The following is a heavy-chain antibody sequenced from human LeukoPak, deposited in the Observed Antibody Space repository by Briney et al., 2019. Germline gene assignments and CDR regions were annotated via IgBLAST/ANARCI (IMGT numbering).Heavy chain of an antibody. CDR1: AFTFRTYW. J-gene: IGHJ6*02. D-gene: IGHD1-26*01. CDR3: TRDASGDTNSGPRMDV. V-gene: IGHV3-7*05. Sequence: GGCLRLSCAVSAFTFRTYWMSWVRQAPGKGLEWVAMIKPDGSEKYYVDSVKGLFTISRDNAKNSLYLQMSSLRAEDTAVYYCTRDASGDTNSGPRMDVWGQGTTVTVSS. CDR2: IKPDGSEK.